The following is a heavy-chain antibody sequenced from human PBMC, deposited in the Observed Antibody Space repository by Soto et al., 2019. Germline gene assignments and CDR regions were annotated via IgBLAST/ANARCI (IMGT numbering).Heavy chain of an antibody. CDR2: VVGSGEST. Sequence: PGGSLRLSCAASGFTFSTYTMTWVRQAPGKGLERVSSVVGSGESTYYADSVKGRFTISRDNSKNTLYVQMNSLRAEDTAIYYCASVGMNHYDRSGERSYGMDVWGQGTTVTVSS. CDR3: ASVGMNHYDRSGERSYGMDV. J-gene: IGHJ6*02. D-gene: IGHD3-22*01. V-gene: IGHV3-23*01. CDR1: GFTFSTYT.